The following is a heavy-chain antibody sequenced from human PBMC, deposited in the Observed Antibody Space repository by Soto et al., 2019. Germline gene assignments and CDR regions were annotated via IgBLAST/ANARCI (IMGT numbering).Heavy chain of an antibody. CDR3: ARDVVRYCSSTSCKYYYYGMDV. D-gene: IGHD2-2*01. CDR1: GGTFSSYA. CDR2: IIPIFGTA. V-gene: IGHV1-69*13. Sequence: GASVKVSFKACGGTFSSYAISWLRQAPGQGLEWMGGIIPIFGTANYAQKFQGRVTITADESTSTAYMELSSLRSEDTAVYYCARDVVRYCSSTSCKYYYYGMDVWGQGTTVTVSS. J-gene: IGHJ6*02.